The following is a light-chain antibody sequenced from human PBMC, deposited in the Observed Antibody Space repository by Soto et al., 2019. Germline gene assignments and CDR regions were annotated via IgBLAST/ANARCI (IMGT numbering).Light chain of an antibody. CDR3: QQRSNWPRLT. V-gene: IGKV3-11*01. CDR2: DAS. CDR1: QSVSSY. J-gene: IGKJ4*01. Sequence: EMVLTQFPATLSLSPGERATLSCRASQSVSSYLAWYQRKPGQAPRLLIYDASNRATGIPARFSGSGSGTDFTLTISSLEPEDFAVYYCQQRSNWPRLTFGGGTKVDIK.